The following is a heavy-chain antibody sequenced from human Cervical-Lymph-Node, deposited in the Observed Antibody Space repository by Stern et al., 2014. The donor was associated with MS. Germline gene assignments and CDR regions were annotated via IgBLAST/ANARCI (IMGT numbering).Heavy chain of an antibody. Sequence: VQLEESGAEVKKPGSSVKVSCQASGGTLISYPISWVRQAPGQGLEWLGGIMPSLGTSNYAHKFQGRVTITADESTTTIYMELRSLKSEDTAVYYCARHLGSHESGWFDPWGQGTLVTVSS. CDR1: GGTLISYP. J-gene: IGHJ5*02. CDR3: ARHLGSHESGWFDP. V-gene: IGHV1-69*01. D-gene: IGHD1-26*01. CDR2: IMPSLGTS.